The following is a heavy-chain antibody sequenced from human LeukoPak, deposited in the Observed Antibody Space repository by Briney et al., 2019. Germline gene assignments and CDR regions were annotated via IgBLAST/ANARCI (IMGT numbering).Heavy chain of an antibody. V-gene: IGHV1-18*01. CDR3: ARGPPYSSSWYGGAPFDY. Sequence: ASVKVSCKASGYTFTSYGISWVRQAPGQGLEWMGWISAYNGNTNYAQKLQGRVTMTTDTSTSTAYVELRSLRSDDTAVYYCARGPPYSSSWYGGAPFDYWGQGTLVTVSS. CDR2: ISAYNGNT. CDR1: GYTFTSYG. D-gene: IGHD6-13*01. J-gene: IGHJ4*02.